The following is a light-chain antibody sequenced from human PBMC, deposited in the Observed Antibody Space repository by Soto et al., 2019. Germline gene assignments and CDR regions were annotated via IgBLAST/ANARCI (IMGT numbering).Light chain of an antibody. CDR1: QSVSSSY. Sequence: EIVLTQSPGTLSLSPGERATLSCRASQSVSSSYLAWYQHNPGQAPRLLIYGASSRATGITDRFSGSGSGTDFTLTISRLEPEDFAVYSCLQYDSSPVTFGQGTKVEIK. J-gene: IGKJ1*01. CDR2: GAS. V-gene: IGKV3-20*01. CDR3: LQYDSSPVT.